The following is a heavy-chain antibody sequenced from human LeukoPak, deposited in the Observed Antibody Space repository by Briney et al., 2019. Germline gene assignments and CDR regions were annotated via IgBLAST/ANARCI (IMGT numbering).Heavy chain of an antibody. CDR1: GGSIGSYY. Sequence: PSETLSLTCTVSGGSIGSYYWSWIRQPAGKGLEWIGRIYISGSTNYNPSLESRVFMSVDTSKNQFSLKLSSVTAADTAVYYCARFDPDYYGSSFDLWGRGTLVIVSS. CDR2: IYISGST. D-gene: IGHD3-10*01. J-gene: IGHJ2*01. V-gene: IGHV4-4*07. CDR3: ARFDPDYYGSSFDL.